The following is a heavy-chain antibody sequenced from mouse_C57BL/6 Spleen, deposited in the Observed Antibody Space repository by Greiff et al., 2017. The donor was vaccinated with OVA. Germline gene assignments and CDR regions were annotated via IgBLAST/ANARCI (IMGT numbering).Heavy chain of an antibody. J-gene: IGHJ2*01. CDR1: GYSITSYY. Sequence: EVQLQQSGPGLAKPSQTLSLTCSVTGYSITSYYWNWIRKFPGNKLEYMGYISYSGSTYYNPSLKSRISITRDTSKNPYYLQLNSVTTEDTATYYCARSGLGPFDYWGQGTTLTVSS. D-gene: IGHD3-3*01. V-gene: IGHV3-8*01. CDR2: ISYSGST. CDR3: ARSGLGPFDY.